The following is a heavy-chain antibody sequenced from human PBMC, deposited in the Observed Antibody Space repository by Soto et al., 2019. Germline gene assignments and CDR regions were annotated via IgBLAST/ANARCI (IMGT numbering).Heavy chain of an antibody. J-gene: IGHJ6*02. CDR2: IIPIFGTA. CDR3: AREVVPAAIAINFYYGMDV. V-gene: IGHV1-69*13. Sequence: SVKVSCKASGGTFSSYAISWVRQAPGQGLEWMGGIIPIFGTANYAQKFQGRVTITADESTSTAYMELSSLRSEDTAVYYCAREVVPAAIAINFYYGMDVWGQGTTVTVSS. CDR1: GGTFSSYA. D-gene: IGHD2-2*01.